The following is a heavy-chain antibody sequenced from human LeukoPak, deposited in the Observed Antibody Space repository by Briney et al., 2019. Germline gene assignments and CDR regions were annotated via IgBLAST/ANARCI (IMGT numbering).Heavy chain of an antibody. CDR2: INPNSGGT. D-gene: IGHD6-13*01. J-gene: IGHJ4*02. CDR1: GYTFTGYY. V-gene: IGHV1-2*02. CDR3: ARVEQQLARIDY. Sequence: ASVKVSCTASGYTFTGYYMHWVRQAPGQGLEWMGWINPNSGGTNYAQKFQGRVTMTRDTSISTAYMELSRLRSDDTAVYYCARVEQQLARIDYWGQGTLVTVSS.